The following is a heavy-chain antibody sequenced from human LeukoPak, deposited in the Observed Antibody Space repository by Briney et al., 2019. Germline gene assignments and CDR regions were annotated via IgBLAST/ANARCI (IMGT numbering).Heavy chain of an antibody. Sequence: SETLSLACAVYGGSFSGYYWSWIRQPPGKGLEWIGEINHSGSTNYNPSLKSRVTISVDTSKNQFSLKLSSVTAADTAVYYCARTLGYCSSTSCYIFDYWGQGTLVTVSS. J-gene: IGHJ4*02. CDR2: INHSGST. D-gene: IGHD2-2*02. CDR1: GGSFSGYY. V-gene: IGHV4-34*01. CDR3: ARTLGYCSSTSCYIFDY.